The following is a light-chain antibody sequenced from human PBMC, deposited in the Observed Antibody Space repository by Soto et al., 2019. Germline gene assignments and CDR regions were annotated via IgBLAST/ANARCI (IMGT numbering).Light chain of an antibody. CDR2: DAS. V-gene: IGKV3-11*01. CDR1: QSISSY. CDR3: QQRHMWPIT. Sequence: IVLTQSPATLSLSPGERATLSCRASQSISSYLAWYQQKPGQAPRLLIYDASDRATGIPARFSGSGSGTDLTLTISSLEPEDFAVYYCQQRHMWPITFGQGTRLEIK. J-gene: IGKJ5*01.